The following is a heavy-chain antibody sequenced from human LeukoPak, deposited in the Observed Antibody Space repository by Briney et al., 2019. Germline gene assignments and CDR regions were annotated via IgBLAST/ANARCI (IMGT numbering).Heavy chain of an antibody. Sequence: GGSLRLSCVVSGFNFHNYRMTWVRQAPGEGLEWLAIINPYGSATSSEASAKGRFIFSRDNDNNSLSLDLTSMRAEDTALYYCARDLYSPPDVWGQGTSVTVSS. D-gene: IGHD2-21*01. CDR3: ARDLYSPPDV. V-gene: IGHV3-7*01. CDR2: INPYGSAT. CDR1: GFNFHNYR. J-gene: IGHJ6*02.